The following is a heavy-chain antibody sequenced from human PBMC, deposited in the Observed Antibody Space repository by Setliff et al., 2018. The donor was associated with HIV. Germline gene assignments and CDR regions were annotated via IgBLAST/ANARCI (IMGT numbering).Heavy chain of an antibody. CDR3: ARVGYSNSSYGMDV. Sequence: SETLSLTCTVSGGSISSHYWSWIRQAPGKGLEWIGTMYFRGNARNSPSLKSRVTISVDTSKNQFSLKLRSVTAADTALFYCARVGYSNSSYGMDVWGQGTTVTVSS. CDR1: GGSISSHY. J-gene: IGHJ6*02. CDR2: MYFRGNA. V-gene: IGHV4-59*11. D-gene: IGHD6-6*01.